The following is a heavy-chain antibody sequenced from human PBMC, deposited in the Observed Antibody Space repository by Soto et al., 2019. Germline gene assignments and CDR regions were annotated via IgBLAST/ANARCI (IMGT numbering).Heavy chain of an antibody. CDR3: ARRTYSSGWFYYYYGMDV. D-gene: IGHD6-19*01. V-gene: IGHV4-34*01. CDR2: INHSGST. J-gene: IGHJ6*02. CDR1: GGSFSGYY. Sequence: PSETLSLTCAVYGGSFSGYYWSWIRQPPGKGLEWIGEINHSGSTNYNPSLKSRVTISVDTSKNQFSLKLSSVTAADTAVYYCARRTYSSGWFYYYYGMDVWGQGTTVTVSS.